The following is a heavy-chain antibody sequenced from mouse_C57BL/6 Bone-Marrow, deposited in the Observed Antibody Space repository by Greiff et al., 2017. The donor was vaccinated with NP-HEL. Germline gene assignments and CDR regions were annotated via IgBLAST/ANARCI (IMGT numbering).Heavy chain of an antibody. CDR1: GYTFTSYW. D-gene: IGHD2-3*01. CDR3: ARDGYYYYFDY. V-gene: IGHV1-59*01. Sequence: VQLQQPGAELVRPGTSVKLSCKASGYTFTSYWMHWVQQRPGQGLEWIGVIDPSDSYTNYNQKFKGKATLTVDTSSSTAYMQLSSLTSEDSAVYYCARDGYYYYFDYWGQGTTLTVSS. J-gene: IGHJ2*01. CDR2: IDPSDSYT.